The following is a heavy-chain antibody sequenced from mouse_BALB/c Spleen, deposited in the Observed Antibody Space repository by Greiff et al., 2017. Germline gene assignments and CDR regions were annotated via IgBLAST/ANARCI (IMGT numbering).Heavy chain of an antibody. CDR3: ARVLTTVVDY. CDR2: ISSGGGST. V-gene: IGHV5-12-1*01. D-gene: IGHD1-1*01. Sequence: EVQLVESGGGLVKPGGSLKLSCAASGFAFSSYDMSWVRQTPEKRLEWVAYISSGGGSTYYPDTVKGRFTISRDNAKNTLYLQMSSLKSEDTAMYYCARVLTTVVDYWGQGTTLTVSP. J-gene: IGHJ2*01. CDR1: GFAFSSYD.